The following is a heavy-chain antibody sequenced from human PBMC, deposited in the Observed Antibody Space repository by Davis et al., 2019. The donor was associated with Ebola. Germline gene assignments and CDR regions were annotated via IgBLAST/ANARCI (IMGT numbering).Heavy chain of an antibody. CDR3: AKYLVPSPQRWFDP. CDR2: IGSDNGGI. CDR1: GFTFSTYG. D-gene: IGHD2-8*02. Sequence: GESLKISCAASGFTFSTYGMNWVRQAPGQGLEWVSVIGSDNGGIQYADSVKGRFIISRDNSKNTLYLDINSLRAEDTAVYFCAKYLVPSPQRWFDPWGQGTLVTVSS. J-gene: IGHJ5*01. V-gene: IGHV3-23*01.